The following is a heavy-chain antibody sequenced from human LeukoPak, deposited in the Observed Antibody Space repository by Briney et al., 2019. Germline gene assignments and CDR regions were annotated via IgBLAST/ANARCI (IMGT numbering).Heavy chain of an antibody. CDR3: ARAVSSGYYYGAYFDY. D-gene: IGHD3-22*01. Sequence: AGGSLRLSCAASGFTFSSYEMNWVRQAPGKGLEWVSYISSSGSTIYYADSVKGRFTISRDNAKNSLYLQMNSLRAEDTAVYYCARAVSSGYYYGAYFDYWGQGTLVTVSS. J-gene: IGHJ4*02. CDR1: GFTFSSYE. CDR2: ISSSGSTI. V-gene: IGHV3-48*03.